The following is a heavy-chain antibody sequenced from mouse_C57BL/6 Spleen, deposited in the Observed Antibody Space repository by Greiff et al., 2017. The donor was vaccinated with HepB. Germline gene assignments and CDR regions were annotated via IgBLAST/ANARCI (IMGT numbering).Heavy chain of an antibody. V-gene: IGHV1-69*01. CDR3: ARSLTGTRAY. J-gene: IGHJ3*01. D-gene: IGHD4-1*01. Sequence: VQLQQPGAELVMPGASVKLSCKASGYTFTSYWMHWVKQRPGQGLEWIGEIDPSDSYTNYNQKFKGKSTLTVDKSSSTAYMQLSSLTSEDSAVYYCARSLTGTRAYWGQGALVTVSA. CDR2: IDPSDSYT. CDR1: GYTFTSYW.